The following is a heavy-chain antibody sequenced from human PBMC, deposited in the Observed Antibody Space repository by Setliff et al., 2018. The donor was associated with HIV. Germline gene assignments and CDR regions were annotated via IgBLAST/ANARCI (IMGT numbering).Heavy chain of an antibody. CDR1: GFTFSNAW. CDR2: FRGGGGPT. CDR3: AKVYRDYGNSVDAFDV. V-gene: IGHV3-23*01. Sequence: GGSPRHSCAASGFTFSNAWMSWVRQAPGMGLDWVSSFRGGGGPTYYADSVKGRFTISRDISKNTVYLQMNSLRVEDTAVYFCAKVYRDYGNSVDAFDVWGQGTMVTVSS. J-gene: IGHJ3*01. D-gene: IGHD4-17*01.